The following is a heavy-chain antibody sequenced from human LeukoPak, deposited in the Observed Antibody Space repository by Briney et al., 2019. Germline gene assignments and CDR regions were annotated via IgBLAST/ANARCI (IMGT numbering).Heavy chain of an antibody. CDR1: GGTFSSYA. CDR3: ARSYYDSSGYYDY. J-gene: IGHJ4*02. Sequence: SVKVSCRASGGTFSSYAISWVRQAPGQGLEWMGGIIPIFGTANYAQKFQGRVTITADESTSTAYMELSSLRSEDTAVYYCARSYYDSSGYYDYWGQGTLVTVSS. D-gene: IGHD3-22*01. CDR2: IIPIFGTA. V-gene: IGHV1-69*13.